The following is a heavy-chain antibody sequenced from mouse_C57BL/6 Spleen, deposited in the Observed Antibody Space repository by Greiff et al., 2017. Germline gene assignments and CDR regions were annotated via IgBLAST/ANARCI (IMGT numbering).Heavy chain of an antibody. Sequence: QVQLQQPGTELVKPGASVKLSCKASGYTFTSYWMHWVKPRPGQGLEWIGNINPSNGGTNYNEKFKSKATLTVDKSSSTAYMQLSSLTSEDSAVYYCARGDYYGRNAMDYWGQGTSVTVSS. CDR1: GYTFTSYW. CDR2: INPSNGGT. D-gene: IGHD1-1*01. CDR3: ARGDYYGRNAMDY. V-gene: IGHV1-53*01. J-gene: IGHJ4*01.